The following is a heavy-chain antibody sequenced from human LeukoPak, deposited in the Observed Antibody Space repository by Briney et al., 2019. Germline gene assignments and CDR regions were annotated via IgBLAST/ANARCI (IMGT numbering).Heavy chain of an antibody. D-gene: IGHD3-22*01. Sequence: GGSLRHSCAASGFTFSSYWMHWVRQAPGKGLVWVSRINSDGSSTSYADSVKGRFTISRDNAKNTLYLQMNSLRAEDTAVYYCAREGGGPSYYYDSSGYWAYFDYWGQGTLVTVSS. V-gene: IGHV3-74*01. CDR1: GFTFSSYW. J-gene: IGHJ4*02. CDR2: INSDGSST. CDR3: AREGGGPSYYYDSSGYWAYFDY.